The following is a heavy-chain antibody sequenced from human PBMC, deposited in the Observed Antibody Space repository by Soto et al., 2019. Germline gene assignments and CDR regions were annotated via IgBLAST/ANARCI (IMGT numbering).Heavy chain of an antibody. D-gene: IGHD3-3*01. V-gene: IGHV3-7*01. CDR3: ARVSYDFWSGYSSGYYFDY. CDR2: IKQDGSEK. CDR1: GFSFSSYW. Sequence: GGSLRLNCATSGFSFSSYWMNWVRQAPGKGLEWVANIKQDGSEKYYVDSVKGRFTISRDNAKNSLYLQMNSLRAEDTAVYYCARVSYDFWSGYSSGYYFDYWGQGTLVTVSS. J-gene: IGHJ4*02.